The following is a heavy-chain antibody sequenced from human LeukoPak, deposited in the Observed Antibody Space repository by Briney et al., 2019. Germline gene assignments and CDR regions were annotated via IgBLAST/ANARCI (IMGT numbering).Heavy chain of an antibody. CDR1: GGSISSSSYY. J-gene: IGHJ5*02. V-gene: IGHV4-39*07. CDR3: ARDGKGGLSRVWGSYRYTYWFDP. Sequence: SETLSLTCTVSGGSISSSSYYWGWIRQPPGKGLEWIGSIYYSGSTYYNPSLKSRVTISVDTSKNQFSLKLSSVTAADTAVYYCARDGKGGLSRVWGSYRYTYWFDPWGQGTLVTVSS. CDR2: IYYSGST. D-gene: IGHD3-16*02.